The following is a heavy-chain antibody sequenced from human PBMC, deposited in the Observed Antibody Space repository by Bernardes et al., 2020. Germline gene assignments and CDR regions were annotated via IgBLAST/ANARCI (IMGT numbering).Heavy chain of an antibody. V-gene: IGHV3-23*01. CDR1: GFTFNTYA. CDR2: ISDSGGRT. D-gene: IGHD2-2*01. CDR3: ARGLGQLLLSAFDL. Sequence: GGSLRLSCAASGFTFNTYAINWVRQAPGKGLEWVSSISDSGGRTYYADSVKGRFTISRDNSKNTLYLHMNSLRAEDTAVYYCARGLGQLLLSAFDLWGQGTMVTVSS. J-gene: IGHJ3*01.